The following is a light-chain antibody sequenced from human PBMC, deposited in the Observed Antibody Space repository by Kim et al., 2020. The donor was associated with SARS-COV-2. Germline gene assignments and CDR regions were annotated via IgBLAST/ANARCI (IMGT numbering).Light chain of an antibody. CDR1: QSVGSSL. CDR2: EAF. V-gene: IGKV3-20*01. J-gene: IGKJ2*03. CDR3: QQYGSSPYS. Sequence: LSPRESATLSCRASQSVGSSLLAWYQQKPGQAPRLLIYEAFKRVAGIPDRFSGSGSGTDFTLTISRPEPEDFAMYYCQQYGSSPYSFGQGTKLEI.